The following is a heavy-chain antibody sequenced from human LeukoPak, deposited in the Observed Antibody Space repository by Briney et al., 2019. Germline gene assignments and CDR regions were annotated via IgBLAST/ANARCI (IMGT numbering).Heavy chain of an antibody. V-gene: IGHV3-15*01. J-gene: IGHJ4*02. CDR3: TTGNDAY. CDR1: GLTFSSAW. CDR2: IKSKTGGGTS. D-gene: IGHD1-1*01. Sequence: GGSLRLSCAASGLTFSSAWMTWVRQAPGKGLEWLGRIKSKTGGGTSYYAAPVKGRFSISRDDSKNTLYLQMNSLKTEDTAVYYCTTGNDAYWGQGTLVSVSS.